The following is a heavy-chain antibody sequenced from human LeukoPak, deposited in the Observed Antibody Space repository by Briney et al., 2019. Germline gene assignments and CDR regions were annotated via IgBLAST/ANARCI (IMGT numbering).Heavy chain of an antibody. CDR3: QITTLGIAVAGY. J-gene: IGHJ4*02. D-gene: IGHD6-19*01. V-gene: IGHV3-66*01. CDR1: GFTVSSNY. CDR2: TYSGGST. Sequence: GGSLRLSCAASGFTVSSNYMSWVRQAPGKGLEWVSVTYSGGSTYYADSVKGRFTISRDNSKNTLYLQMNSLRAEDTAVYYCQITTLGIAVAGYWGQGTLVTVSS.